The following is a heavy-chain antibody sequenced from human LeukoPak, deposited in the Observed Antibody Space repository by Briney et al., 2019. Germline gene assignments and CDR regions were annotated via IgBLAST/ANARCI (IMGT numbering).Heavy chain of an antibody. D-gene: IGHD3-3*01. V-gene: IGHV1-69*05. CDR2: IIPIFGTA. Sequence: SVKVSCKASGGTFSSYAISRVRQAPGQGLEWMGGIIPIFGTANYAQKFQGRVTITTDESTSTAYMELSSLRSEDTAVYYCARALEYYDFWSGYWFDPWGQGTLVTVSS. CDR3: ARALEYYDFWSGYWFDP. CDR1: GGTFSSYA. J-gene: IGHJ5*02.